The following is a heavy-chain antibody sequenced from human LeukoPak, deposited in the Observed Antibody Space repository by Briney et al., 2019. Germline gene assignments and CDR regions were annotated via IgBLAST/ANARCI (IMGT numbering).Heavy chain of an antibody. CDR1: GGSFSGYY. Sequence: SETLSLTCAVYGGSFSGYYWSWIRQPPGKGLEWIGSIYYSGSTYYNPSLKSRVTISVDTSKNQFSLKLSSVTAADTAVYYCARGYGDYDPALYYYYYMDVWGKGTTVTVSS. D-gene: IGHD4-17*01. V-gene: IGHV4-34*01. J-gene: IGHJ6*03. CDR2: IYYSGST. CDR3: ARGYGDYDPALYYYYYMDV.